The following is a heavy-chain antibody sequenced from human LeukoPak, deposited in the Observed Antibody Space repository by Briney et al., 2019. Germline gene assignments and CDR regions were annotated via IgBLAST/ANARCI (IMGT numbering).Heavy chain of an antibody. CDR3: AREGYSYGYMVDY. D-gene: IGHD5-18*01. V-gene: IGHV4-61*02. CDR1: GGSISSGSYY. CDR2: IYTSGST. J-gene: IGHJ4*02. Sequence: SQTLSLTCTVSGGSISSGSYYWSWIRQPAGKGLEWIGRIYTSGSTNYNPSLKSRVTISVDTSKNQFSLKLSSVTAADTAVYYCAREGYSYGYMVDYWGQGTLVTVSS.